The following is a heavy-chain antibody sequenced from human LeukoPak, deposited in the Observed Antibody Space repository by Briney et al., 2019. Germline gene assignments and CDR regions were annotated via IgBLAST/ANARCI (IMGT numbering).Heavy chain of an antibody. Sequence: GGSLRLSCAASEFTFSSSWMSWVRQAPGKGLEWVANIKQDGSEKSYVVSVKGRFTISRDNAKNSLYLQMNSLRAEDTAVYYCAREVIWNDSSYFDYWGQGTLVTVSS. V-gene: IGHV3-7*01. CDR1: EFTFSSSW. CDR3: AREVIWNDSSYFDY. J-gene: IGHJ4*02. D-gene: IGHD1-1*01. CDR2: IKQDGSEK.